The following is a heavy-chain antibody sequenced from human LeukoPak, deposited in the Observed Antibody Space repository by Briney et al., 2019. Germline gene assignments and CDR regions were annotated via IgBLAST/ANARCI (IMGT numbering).Heavy chain of an antibody. CDR3: AGTRRYCSGGSCYNWFDP. CDR2: IYTSGST. V-gene: IGHV4-4*07. J-gene: IGHJ5*02. CDR1: GGSISSYY. D-gene: IGHD2-15*01. Sequence: KPSETLSLTCTVSGGSISSYYWSWIRQPAGKGLEWIGRIYTSGSTNYNPSLKSRVTMSVDTSKNQFSLKLSSVTAADTAVYYCAGTRRYCSGGSCYNWFDPWGQGTLVTVSS.